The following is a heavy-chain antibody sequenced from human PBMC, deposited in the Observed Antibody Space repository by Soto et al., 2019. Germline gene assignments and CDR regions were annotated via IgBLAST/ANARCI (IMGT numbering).Heavy chain of an antibody. V-gene: IGHV4-39*02. J-gene: IGHJ4*02. CDR2: IHSSGGT. CDR3: GRLAEAATGHTDFDF. D-gene: IGHD2-15*01. CDR1: GASIKSRNYF. Sequence: QLQLQETGPGLVKPSETLSLTCTVSGASIKSRNYFWGWIRQPPGKGLEFVGSIHSSGGTYYNTSLKSRVTVSVDLSNSHFSLSLKSLTATDTAVYYCGRLAEAATGHTDFDFWGQGTLVTVSS.